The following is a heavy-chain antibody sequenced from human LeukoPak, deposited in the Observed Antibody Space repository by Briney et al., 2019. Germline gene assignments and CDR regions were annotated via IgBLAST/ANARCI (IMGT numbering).Heavy chain of an antibody. CDR1: GGSISSYY. CDR2: IYYSGST. D-gene: IGHD4-23*01. J-gene: IGHJ3*02. Sequence: SETLSLTCTVSGGSISSYYWSWIRQPPGKGLEWIGYIYYSGSTNYNPSLKSRVTISVDTSKNQFSLKLSPVTAADTAVYYCARDLVNGAFDIWGQGTMVTVSS. V-gene: IGHV4-59*01. CDR3: ARDLVNGAFDI.